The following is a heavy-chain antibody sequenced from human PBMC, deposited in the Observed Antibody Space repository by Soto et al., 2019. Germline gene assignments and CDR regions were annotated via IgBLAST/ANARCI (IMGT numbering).Heavy chain of an antibody. D-gene: IGHD2-15*01. Sequence: SETLSLTCAVYGGSFSGYYWSWIRQPPGKGLEWIGEINHSGSTNYNPSLKSRLTITKDTSKNQVVLTMTNMDPVDTATYYCAHSYCSGGSCHGQYFQHWGQGTLVTVSS. CDR2: INHSGST. CDR1: GGSFSGYY. CDR3: AHSYCSGGSCHGQYFQH. V-gene: IGHV4-34*01. J-gene: IGHJ1*01.